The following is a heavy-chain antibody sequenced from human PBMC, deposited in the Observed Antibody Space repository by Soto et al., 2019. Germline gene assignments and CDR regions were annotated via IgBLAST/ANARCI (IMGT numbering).Heavy chain of an antibody. J-gene: IGHJ4*02. CDR3: AKLGGYSYNCYY. Sequence: EVQLVESGGGLVKPGGSLRLSCAASGFTFTSYSMNWVRQAPGKGLEWVSSISTSSSYIYYADSVKGRFTISRDNAKNSLYLQMNSLRAEDTAVYYCAKLGGYSYNCYYWGQGTLVTVSS. CDR1: GFTFTSYS. D-gene: IGHD5-18*01. V-gene: IGHV3-21*01. CDR2: ISTSSSYI.